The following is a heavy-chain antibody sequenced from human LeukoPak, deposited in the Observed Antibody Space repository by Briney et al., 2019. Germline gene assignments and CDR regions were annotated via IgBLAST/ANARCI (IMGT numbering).Heavy chain of an antibody. J-gene: IGHJ5*02. CDR1: GGSISSYY. V-gene: IGHV4-59*08. CDR3: ARVAARPRWFDP. D-gene: IGHD6-6*01. CDR2: IYYSGST. Sequence: PSETLSLTCTVSGGSISSYYWSRIRHPPGKGLEWLGYIYYSGSTNYNPSLKSRVTISVDTSKKQFSLKLSSVTAADTAVYYCARVAARPRWFDPWGQGTLVTVS.